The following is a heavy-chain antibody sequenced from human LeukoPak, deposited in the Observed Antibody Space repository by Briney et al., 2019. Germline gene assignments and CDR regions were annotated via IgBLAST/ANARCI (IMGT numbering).Heavy chain of an antibody. Sequence: GGSLRLSCAASGFTFSSYSMNWVHQAPGKGLEWVSYISSSSSTIYYADSVKGRFTISRDNAKNSLYLQVNSLRAEDTAVYYCARAGLGCGGDCYSPLGFDYWGQGTLVTVSS. D-gene: IGHD2-21*01. J-gene: IGHJ4*02. CDR3: ARAGLGCGGDCYSPLGFDY. V-gene: IGHV3-48*01. CDR2: ISSSSSTI. CDR1: GFTFSSYS.